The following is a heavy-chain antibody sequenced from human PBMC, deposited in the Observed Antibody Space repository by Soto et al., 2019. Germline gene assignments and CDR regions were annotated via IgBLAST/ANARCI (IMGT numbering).Heavy chain of an antibody. CDR3: ARVRQVVIDY. CDR1: GGSFSGYY. J-gene: IGHJ4*02. CDR2: INHSGST. D-gene: IGHD3-22*01. V-gene: IGHV4-34*01. Sequence: SETLSLTCAVYGGSFSGYYWSWIRQPPGKGLEWIGEINHSGSTNYNPSLKSRVTISVDTSKNQFSLKLSSVTAADTAVYYCARVRQVVIDYWGQGTLVTVSS.